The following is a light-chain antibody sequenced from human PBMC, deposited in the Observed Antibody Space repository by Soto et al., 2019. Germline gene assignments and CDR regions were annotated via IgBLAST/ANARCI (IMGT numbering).Light chain of an antibody. CDR2: KAS. CDR1: QTISSW. V-gene: IGKV1-5*03. J-gene: IGKJ1*01. CDR3: QHYNSDST. Sequence: DIQMTQSPSTLSGSVGDRVTVTCRASQTISSWLAWYQQKPGKAPKLLIYKASTLKSGVPSRFSGSGSGTEFTLTISSLQPDDFATYYCQHYNSDSTFGQGTKVDIK.